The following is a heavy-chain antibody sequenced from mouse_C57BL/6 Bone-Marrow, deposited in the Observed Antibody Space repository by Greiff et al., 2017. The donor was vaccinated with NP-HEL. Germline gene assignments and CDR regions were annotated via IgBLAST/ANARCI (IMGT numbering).Heavy chain of an antibody. CDR2: IDPSDSYT. J-gene: IGHJ2*01. Sequence: VQLQQSGAELVKPGASVKLSCKASGYTFTSYWMQWVKQRPGQGLEWIGEIDPSDSYTNYNQKFKGKATLTVDTSSSTAYMQLSSLTSEDSAVYYCARRTLLLRYYFDYWGQGTTLTVSS. V-gene: IGHV1-50*01. CDR1: GYTFTSYW. CDR3: ARRTLLLRYYFDY. D-gene: IGHD1-1*01.